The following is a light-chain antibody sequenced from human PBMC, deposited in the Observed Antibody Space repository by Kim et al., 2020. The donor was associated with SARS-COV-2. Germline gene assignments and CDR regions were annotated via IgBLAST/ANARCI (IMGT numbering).Light chain of an antibody. Sequence: DIQMTQSPSTLSASVGDRVTITCRASQSISSWLAWYQQKPGKAPKLLIFDASSLESGVPSRFSGSVSGTEFTLTISILQPDDFASYYCQEYNTYSRTFGQGTKVDIK. CDR1: QSISSW. V-gene: IGKV1-5*01. J-gene: IGKJ1*01. CDR2: DAS. CDR3: QEYNTYSRT.